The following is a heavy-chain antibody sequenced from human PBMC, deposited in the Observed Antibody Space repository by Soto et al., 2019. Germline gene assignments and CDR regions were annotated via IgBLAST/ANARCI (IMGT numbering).Heavy chain of an antibody. Sequence: CLRLCCADCGFAFSSDALHWVRKTPGKGLEWVAVISYDGSNKYYADSVKGRFTISRDNSKNTLYLQMNSLRAEDTAVYYCARDREDSSGWYYFAYWGQGTLVTVSS. CDR3: ARDREDSSGWYYFAY. CDR1: GFAFSSDA. V-gene: IGHV3-30-3*01. D-gene: IGHD6-19*01. CDR2: ISYDGSNK. J-gene: IGHJ4*02.